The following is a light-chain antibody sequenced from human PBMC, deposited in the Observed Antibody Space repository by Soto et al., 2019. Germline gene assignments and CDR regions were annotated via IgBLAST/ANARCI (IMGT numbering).Light chain of an antibody. J-gene: IGKJ5*01. CDR3: QQYYSAIT. V-gene: IGKV4-1*01. CDR2: WAS. CDR1: QSLLYSSTNKNY. Sequence: SVVTQSPDSLAVSLGERATISCKSSQSLLYSSTNKNYLAWYQLKPGQPPKLLISWASARESGVPDRFSGGGSGTDFTLTISSLQAEDVAVYYCQQYYSAITFGQGTRLEI.